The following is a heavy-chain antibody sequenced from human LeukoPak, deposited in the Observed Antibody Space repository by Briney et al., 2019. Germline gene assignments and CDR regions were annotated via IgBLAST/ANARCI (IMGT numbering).Heavy chain of an antibody. Sequence: GGSLRLSCAASGFTFSNAWMSWVRQAPGKGLEWVGRIKSKTDGGTTDYAAPVKGRFTISRDDSKNTLYLQMNSLKTEDTAVYYCTTDSYYDILTGYYGAGVYWGQGTLVTVSS. D-gene: IGHD3-9*01. J-gene: IGHJ4*02. CDR2: IKSKTDGGTT. CDR3: TTDSYYDILTGYYGAGVY. CDR1: GFTFSNAW. V-gene: IGHV3-15*01.